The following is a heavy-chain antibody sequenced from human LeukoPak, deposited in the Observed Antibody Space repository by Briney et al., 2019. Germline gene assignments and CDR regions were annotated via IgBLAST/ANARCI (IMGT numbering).Heavy chain of an antibody. CDR1: GYTFTGYY. J-gene: IGHJ4*02. Sequence: ASVKVSCKASGYTFTGYYMQWVRHAPGQGLEWMGWINPNSGGTNYAQKFQGRVTMTRDTSISTAYMELSRLRSDDTAVYYCASASLPALRFLEWLPFNWGQGTLVTVSS. D-gene: IGHD3-3*01. CDR2: INPNSGGT. CDR3: ASASLPALRFLEWLPFN. V-gene: IGHV1-2*02.